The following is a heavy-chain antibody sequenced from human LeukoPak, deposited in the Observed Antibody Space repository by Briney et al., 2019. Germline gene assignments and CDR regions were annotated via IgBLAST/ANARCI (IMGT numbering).Heavy chain of an antibody. CDR3: ARGALQSNPQGSFDI. J-gene: IGHJ3*02. D-gene: IGHD5-24*01. CDR1: GASISSSTYY. CDR2: IYYGGST. V-gene: IGHV4-39*01. Sequence: SATLSLTCTVSGASISSSTYYWGWIRQPPGKGLEWIGSIYYGGSTYYNPSLRRRVTISVDTSKNQFSLKLSSVTAADTAVYYCARGALQSNPQGSFDIWGQGTLVTVSS.